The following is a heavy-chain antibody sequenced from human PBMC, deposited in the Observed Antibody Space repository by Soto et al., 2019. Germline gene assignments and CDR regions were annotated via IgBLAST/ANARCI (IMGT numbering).Heavy chain of an antibody. CDR1: GFTFSSYI. CDR3: ARSNYYYDSSGYYSPLGY. J-gene: IGHJ4*02. Sequence: GGSLRLSCAASGFTFSSYIMNWVRQAPGKGLEWVSSISSSSSYIYYADSVKGRFTISRDSAKNSLYLQMNSLRAEDTAVYYCARSNYYYDSSGYYSPLGYWGQGTLVTVSS. CDR2: ISSSSSYI. D-gene: IGHD3-22*01. V-gene: IGHV3-21*01.